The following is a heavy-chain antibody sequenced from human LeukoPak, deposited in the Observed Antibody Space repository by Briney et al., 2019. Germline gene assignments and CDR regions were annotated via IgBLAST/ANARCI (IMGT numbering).Heavy chain of an antibody. CDR3: ARSGTAVIAPYAFDI. V-gene: IGHV4-59*01. D-gene: IGHD4-23*01. CDR2: IYYSGST. J-gene: IGHJ3*02. Sequence: PSETLSLTCTVSGGFISSYYWSWIRQPPGKGLEWIGYIYYSGSTNCNPSVKSRVAMSVDTSKKQFSLKLSSLTAADTAVYYCARSGTAVIAPYAFDIWGQGTMVTVSS. CDR1: GGFISSYY.